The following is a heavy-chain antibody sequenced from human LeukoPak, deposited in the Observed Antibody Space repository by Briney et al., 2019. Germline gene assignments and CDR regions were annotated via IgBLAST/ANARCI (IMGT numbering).Heavy chain of an antibody. J-gene: IGHJ4*02. CDR2: ISRGSTYI. V-gene: IGHV3-21*01. CDR1: GFNFSLFS. CDR3: ARDREKAKIRHFES. Sequence: GGAQRLSCEGSGFNFSLFSMNWLRQAPGKGLEWVSSISRGSTYIFYADSPQGRFIISRNNAKNTVYLQMTGLRVEDTALYYCARDREKAKIRHFESWGQGTLVTVSS. D-gene: IGHD5-24*01.